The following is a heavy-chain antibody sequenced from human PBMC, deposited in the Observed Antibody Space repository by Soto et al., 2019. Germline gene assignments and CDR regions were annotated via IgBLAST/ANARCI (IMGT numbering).Heavy chain of an antibody. V-gene: IGHV3-23*01. CDR1: GFTFSSYA. J-gene: IGHJ4*02. CDR2: ISGSGGST. Sequence: GGSLRLSCAASGFTFSSYAMSWVRQAPGKGLEWVSAISGSGGSTYYADSVKGRFTISRDNSKNTLYLQMNSLGAEETAVYYCAKDPQGYCSGGSCYPTDYWGQGTLVTVSS. D-gene: IGHD2-15*01. CDR3: AKDPQGYCSGGSCYPTDY.